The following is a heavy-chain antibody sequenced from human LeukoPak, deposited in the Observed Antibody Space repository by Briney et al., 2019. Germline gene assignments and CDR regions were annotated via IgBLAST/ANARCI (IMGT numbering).Heavy chain of an antibody. CDR3: ARELNGAFDP. CDR1: GFTFSSYE. Sequence: PGGSLRLSCAAPGFTFSSYEMNWVRQAPGKGLEWVSYISSSGSTIYYADSVKGRFTISRDNAKNSLYLQMNSLRAEDTAVYYCARELNGAFDPWGQGTLVTVSS. D-gene: IGHD1-1*01. CDR2: ISSSGSTI. J-gene: IGHJ5*02. V-gene: IGHV3-48*03.